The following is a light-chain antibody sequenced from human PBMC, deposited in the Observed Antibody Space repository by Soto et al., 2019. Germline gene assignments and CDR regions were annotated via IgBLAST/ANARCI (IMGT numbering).Light chain of an antibody. J-gene: IGKJ2*01. CDR2: GAF. CDR1: QTISDN. Sequence: EIVMTQSPATLSVSPGERVTLSCRASQTISDNLAWFQQKSGQAPRLLIHGAFKRATGVPDRFSGSGSGTEFTLTISSLQSEDSAVYYCQQYHNWPPQYTFGQGTSCRSN. CDR3: QQYHNWPPQYT. V-gene: IGKV3-15*01.